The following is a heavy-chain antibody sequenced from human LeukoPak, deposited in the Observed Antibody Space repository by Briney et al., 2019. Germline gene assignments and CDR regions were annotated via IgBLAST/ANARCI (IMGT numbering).Heavy chain of an antibody. D-gene: IGHD6-19*01. V-gene: IGHV3-74*01. CDR1: GFTFSSYW. CDR2: INSDGSST. J-gene: IGHJ3*02. Sequence: GGSLRLSCAASGFTFSSYWMHWVRQAPGKGLVWVSRINSDGSSTSYADSVKGRFTISRDNAKNTLCLQMNSLRAEDTAVYYCARDDSSGWWGADAFDIWGQGTMVTVSS. CDR3: ARDDSSGWWGADAFDI.